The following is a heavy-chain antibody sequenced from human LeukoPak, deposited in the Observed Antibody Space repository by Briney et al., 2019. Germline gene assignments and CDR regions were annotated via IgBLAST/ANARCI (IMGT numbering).Heavy chain of an antibody. Sequence: GASVKVSCKASGGTFSSYAISWVRQAPGQGLEWMGGFIPIFGTTNYAQKFQGRVTITTDESTSTAYMELSSLRSEDTAVYYCARLEGSGNDYWGQGTLVTVSS. CDR2: FIPIFGTT. J-gene: IGHJ4*02. V-gene: IGHV1-69*05. CDR1: GGTFSSYA. D-gene: IGHD3-10*01. CDR3: ARLEGSGNDY.